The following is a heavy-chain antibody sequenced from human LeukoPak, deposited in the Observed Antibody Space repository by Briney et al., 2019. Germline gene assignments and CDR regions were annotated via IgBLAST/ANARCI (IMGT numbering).Heavy chain of an antibody. CDR2: ISGSGSNT. Sequence: PGGSLRLSCEASGFSFPYGMSWVRQAPGKGLEWVSTISGSGSNTFYADSVKGRFTISRDNAKNSLYLQMNSLRAEDTAVYYCAELGITMIGGVWGKGTTVTISS. CDR3: AELGITMIGGV. CDR1: GFSFPYG. J-gene: IGHJ6*04. D-gene: IGHD3-10*02. V-gene: IGHV3-21*01.